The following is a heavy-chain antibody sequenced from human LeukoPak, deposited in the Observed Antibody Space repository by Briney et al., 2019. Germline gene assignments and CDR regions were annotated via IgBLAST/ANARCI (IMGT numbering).Heavy chain of an antibody. CDR3: ARHDYGDAGMDV. J-gene: IGHJ6*02. V-gene: IGHV4-59*08. CDR2: IYYSGST. Sequence: SETLSLTCTVSGASISSYYWSWIRQPPGKGLEWIGYIYYSGSTNYNPSLKSRVTISVDTSKNQSSLKVSSVTAADTAVYHCARHDYGDAGMDVWGQGTTVTVSS. D-gene: IGHD4-17*01. CDR1: GASISSYY.